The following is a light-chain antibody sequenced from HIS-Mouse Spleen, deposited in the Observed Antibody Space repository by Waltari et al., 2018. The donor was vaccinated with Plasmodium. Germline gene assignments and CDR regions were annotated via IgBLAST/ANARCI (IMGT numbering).Light chain of an antibody. CDR3: CSYAGSYTFV. V-gene: IGLV2-11*01. Sequence: QSALTQPRSVSGSPGQSVTISCPATSSDAGCFNYVSWYQQHPGKAPKLMIYDVSKRPSGVPDRFSGSKSGNTASLTISGLQAEDEADYYCCSYAGSYTFVFGTGTKVTVL. CDR1: SSDAGCFNY. J-gene: IGLJ1*01. CDR2: DVS.